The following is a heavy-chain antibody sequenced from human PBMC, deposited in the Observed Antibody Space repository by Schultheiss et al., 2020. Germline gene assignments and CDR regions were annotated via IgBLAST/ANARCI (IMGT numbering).Heavy chain of an antibody. V-gene: IGHV3-23*01. D-gene: IGHD5-12*01. Sequence: GESLKISCAASGFTFSSYAMSWVRQAPGKGLEWVSAISGSGGSTYYADSVKGRFTISRDNSKNTLYLQMNSLRAEDTAVYYCAGGAGGWLPYYFDYWGQGTLVTVSS. CDR1: GFTFSSYA. CDR2: ISGSGGST. J-gene: IGHJ4*02. CDR3: AGGAGGWLPYYFDY.